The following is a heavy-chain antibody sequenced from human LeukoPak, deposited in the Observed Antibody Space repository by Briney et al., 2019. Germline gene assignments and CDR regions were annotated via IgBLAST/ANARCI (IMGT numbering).Heavy chain of an antibody. CDR1: GGSITNYY. D-gene: IGHD2-21*02. CDR2: IHNGGST. CDR3: ARDHPPGEIVVVTASHWYFDL. J-gene: IGHJ2*01. V-gene: IGHV4-4*08. Sequence: PSETLSLTCTVSGGSITNYYWSWIRQPPGKGLEWIGYIHNGGSTNHDPSLRSRVTMSVDTSKNQLSLQLFSVTAADTAVYYCARDHPPGEIVVVTASHWYFDLWGRGTLVTVSS.